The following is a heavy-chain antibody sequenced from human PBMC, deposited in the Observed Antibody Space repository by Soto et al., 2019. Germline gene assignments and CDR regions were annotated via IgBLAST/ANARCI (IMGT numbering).Heavy chain of an antibody. V-gene: IGHV4-34*01. D-gene: IGHD3-10*01. J-gene: IGHJ6*03. CDR1: GGSFSGYY. CDR2: INHSGST. CDR3: AREQTTMVRVVIIGYYYMDV. Sequence: PSETLSLTCAVYGGSFSGYYWSWIRQPPGKGLEWIGEINHSGSTNYNPSLKSRVTISVDTSKNQFSLKLSSVTAADTAVYYCAREQTTMVRVVIIGYYYMDVWGQGTTVTVSS.